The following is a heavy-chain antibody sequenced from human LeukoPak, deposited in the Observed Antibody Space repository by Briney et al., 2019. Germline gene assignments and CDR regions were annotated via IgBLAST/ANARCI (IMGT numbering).Heavy chain of an antibody. CDR1: GFTVSSNY. CDR3: AKLYYYDSSGYSPYWYFDL. D-gene: IGHD3-22*01. J-gene: IGHJ2*01. Sequence: PGGSLRLSCAASGFTVSSNYMSWVRQAPGKGLEWVSAISGSGGSTYYADSVKGRFTISRDNSKNTLYLQMNSLRAEDTAVYYCAKLYYYDSSGYSPYWYFDLWGRGTLVTVSS. CDR2: ISGSGGST. V-gene: IGHV3-23*01.